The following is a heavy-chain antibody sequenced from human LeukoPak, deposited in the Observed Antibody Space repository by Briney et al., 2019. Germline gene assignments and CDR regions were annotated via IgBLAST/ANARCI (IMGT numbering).Heavy chain of an antibody. CDR3: ARSGPYYYHYLDV. V-gene: IGHV4-38-2*01. J-gene: IGHJ6*03. D-gene: IGHD3-10*01. Sequence: SETLSLTCAVSGYSITSGYYWVWIRQPPGKGLEWIGAVYHSGNTYYNPSLKSRVAISVDTSKNQFSLKLYSVTAADTAVYFCARSGPYYYHYLDVWGKGTTVTVSS. CDR1: GYSITSGYY. CDR2: VYHSGNT.